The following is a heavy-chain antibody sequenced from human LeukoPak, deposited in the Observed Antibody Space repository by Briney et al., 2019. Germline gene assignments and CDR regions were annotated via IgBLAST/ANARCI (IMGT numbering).Heavy chain of an antibody. CDR2: IWFDGSSR. CDR3: ARDLSPPYSNYPNNWFDP. V-gene: IGHV3-33*01. D-gene: IGHD4-11*01. CDR1: GFTFSTYG. J-gene: IGHJ5*02. Sequence: GGSLRLSCAASGFTFSTYGSHWVRQAPGKGLEWVAFIWFDGSSRYYADSVKGRFTISRDNAKNTLYLEMNSLRAEDTAVYYCARDLSPPYSNYPNNWFDPWGQGTLVTVSS.